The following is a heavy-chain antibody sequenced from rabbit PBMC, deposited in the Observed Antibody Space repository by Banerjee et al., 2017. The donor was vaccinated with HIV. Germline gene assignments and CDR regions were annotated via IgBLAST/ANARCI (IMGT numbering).Heavy chain of an antibody. Sequence: QQQLEESGGGLVKPGASLTLTCKGSGIDLSSDYYMCWVRQAPGKGLEWIGCIYSSSGSTDYASWVNGRFTISLDNAQNTVFLQMTSLTAADTATYFCARDLAGVIGWNFNLWGPGTLVTVS. V-gene: IGHV1S43*01. CDR2: IYSSSGST. CDR3: ARDLAGVIGWNFNL. CDR1: GIDLSSDYY. J-gene: IGHJ4*01. D-gene: IGHD4-1*01.